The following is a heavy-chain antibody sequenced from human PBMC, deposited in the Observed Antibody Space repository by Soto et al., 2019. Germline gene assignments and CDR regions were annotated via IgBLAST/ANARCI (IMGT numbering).Heavy chain of an antibody. CDR1: GGSISNSNW. D-gene: IGHD1-26*01. CDR2: IFHSGST. CDR3: AHRPIVGAAI. J-gene: IGHJ4*02. Sequence: QVQLQESGPGLVKPSGTLSLTCAVFGGSISNSNWWTRLRQPPGKGLDWIGEIFHSGSTNYNSSLMGRVTISVDKANNQFSLKLSSVTAADTAVYYCAHRPIVGAAIWGQGTLVTVSS. V-gene: IGHV4-4*02.